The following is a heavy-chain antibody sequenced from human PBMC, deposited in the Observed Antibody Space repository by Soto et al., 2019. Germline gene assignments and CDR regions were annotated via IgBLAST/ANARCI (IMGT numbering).Heavy chain of an antibody. CDR3: AKDAFDI. CDR1: GGSISSY. CDR2: IYNAGTT. V-gene: IGHV4-4*08. Sequence: SETLSLTCTVSGGSISSYWSWIRQPPGKGLEWIGYIYNAGTTKYNPSLNSRVTISVDTSKNQVSLKLTSVSAADTAVYYCAKDAFDIWGQGTMVTVSS. J-gene: IGHJ3*02.